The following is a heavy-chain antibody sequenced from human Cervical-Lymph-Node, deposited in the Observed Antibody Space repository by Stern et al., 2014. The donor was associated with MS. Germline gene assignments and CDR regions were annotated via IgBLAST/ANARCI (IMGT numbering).Heavy chain of an antibody. Sequence: VQLVESGSELKKPGASVKVSCKASGYSFTHFALNWVRHAPGQGLQWMGWINTNTGNPSYAQAFTGRSVFSLDTSVSTAYLQISSLKAEDTAVYYCARDPHDYGDRFDYWGQGTLVTVSS. CDR3: ARDPHDYGDRFDY. CDR1: GYSFTHFA. V-gene: IGHV7-4-1*02. D-gene: IGHD4-17*01. J-gene: IGHJ4*02. CDR2: INTNTGNP.